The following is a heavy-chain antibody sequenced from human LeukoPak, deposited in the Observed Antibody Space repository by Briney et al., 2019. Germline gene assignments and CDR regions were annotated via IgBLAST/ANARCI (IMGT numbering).Heavy chain of an antibody. CDR3: ARGAYSSGWYWFDP. J-gene: IGHJ5*02. Sequence: GGSLRLSCAASGFTFSSYSMNWVRQAPGKGLEWVSSISSSSSYIYYADSVKGRFTISRDNAKNSLYLQMNSLRAEDTAVYYCARGAYSSGWYWFDPWGQGTPVTVSS. CDR1: GFTFSSYS. V-gene: IGHV3-21*01. D-gene: IGHD6-19*01. CDR2: ISSSSSYI.